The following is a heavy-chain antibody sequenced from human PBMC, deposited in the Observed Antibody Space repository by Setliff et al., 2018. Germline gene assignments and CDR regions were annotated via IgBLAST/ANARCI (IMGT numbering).Heavy chain of an antibody. J-gene: IGHJ6*03. CDR1: GYTFTNYA. CDR2: INTNTGNP. V-gene: IGHV7-4-1*02. CDR3: ARASRFGTIRYRGDYYMDV. D-gene: IGHD5-12*01. Sequence: ASVKVSCKASGYTFTNYAMSWMRQAPGQGLEWMGWINTNTGNPSYARGFTGRFVFSLDTSVSTAYLQISSLKSEDSAVYYCARASRFGTIRYRGDYYMDVWGKGSTVTVSS.